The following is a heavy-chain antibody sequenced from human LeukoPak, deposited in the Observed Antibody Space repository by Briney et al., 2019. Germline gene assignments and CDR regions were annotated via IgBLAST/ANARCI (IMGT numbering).Heavy chain of an antibody. Sequence: GGSLRLSCAASGFTFSSYWMHWVRQAPGKGLVWVSRINSDGSSTSYADSVKGRLTISRDNAKNTLYLQMNSLRAEDTAVYYCARNHWNTHYYYYYMDVWGKGTTVTISS. V-gene: IGHV3-74*01. CDR1: GFTFSSYW. D-gene: IGHD1/OR15-1a*01. CDR2: INSDGSST. CDR3: ARNHWNTHYYYYYMDV. J-gene: IGHJ6*03.